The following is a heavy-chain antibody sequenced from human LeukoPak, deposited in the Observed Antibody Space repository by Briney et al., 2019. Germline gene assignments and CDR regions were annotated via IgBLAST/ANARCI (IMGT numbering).Heavy chain of an antibody. V-gene: IGHV5-51*01. CDR3: ARGGRGYSYAY. J-gene: IGHJ4*02. Sequence: GESLKISCKGSGYMFTSFWIGWVRQMPGKGLEWMGIIYPDDSETRYSPSFQGQVTISTDNSISTVYLQLSSLKASDTAMYYCARGGRGYSYAYWGQGTLVTVSS. CDR1: GYMFTSFW. CDR2: IYPDDSET. D-gene: IGHD5-12*01.